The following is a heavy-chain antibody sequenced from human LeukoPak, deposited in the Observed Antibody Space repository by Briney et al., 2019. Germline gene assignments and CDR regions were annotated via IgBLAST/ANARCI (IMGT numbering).Heavy chain of an antibody. CDR2: IYYSGST. Sequence: SETLSLTCTVSGGSISSSSYYWGWIRQPPGKGLEWIGSIYYSGSTYYNPSPKSRVTISVDTSKNQFSLKLSSVTAADTAVYYCARHGGVRSVVDYWGQGTLVTVSS. J-gene: IGHJ4*02. CDR1: GGSISSSSYY. D-gene: IGHD2-8*02. CDR3: ARHGGVRSVVDY. V-gene: IGHV4-39*01.